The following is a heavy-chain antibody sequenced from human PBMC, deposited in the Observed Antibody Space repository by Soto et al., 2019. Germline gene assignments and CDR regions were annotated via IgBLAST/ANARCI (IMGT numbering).Heavy chain of an antibody. Sequence: SETLSLTCTVSGGSISSGDYYWSWIRQPPGKGLEWIGYIYYSGSTYYNPSLKSRVTISVDTSKNQFSLKLSSVTAADTAVYYCARYYYDSSGYYFNWFDPWGQGTLVTVSS. CDR3: ARYYYDSSGYYFNWFDP. D-gene: IGHD3-22*01. J-gene: IGHJ5*02. CDR2: IYYSGST. V-gene: IGHV4-30-4*01. CDR1: GGSISSGDYY.